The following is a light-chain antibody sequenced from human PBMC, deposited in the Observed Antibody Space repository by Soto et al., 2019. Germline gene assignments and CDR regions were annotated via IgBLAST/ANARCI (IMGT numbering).Light chain of an antibody. V-gene: IGKV3-15*01. CDR3: QQHSNWPLT. CDR1: QSVSSN. CDR2: GAS. Sequence: LSQSPATTSVHSGVRYPLSCRASQSVSSNLAWYQQKPGQAPRLLIYGASTRATGIPARFSGSGSGTEFTLTISSLQSEDFAVYYCQQHSNWPLTFGGGTKVDIK. J-gene: IGKJ4*01.